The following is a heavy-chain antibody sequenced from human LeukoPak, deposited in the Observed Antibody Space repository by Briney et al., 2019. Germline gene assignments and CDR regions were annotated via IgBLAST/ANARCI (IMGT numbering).Heavy chain of an antibody. CDR2: ISGSRSTT. D-gene: IGHD3-22*01. CDR1: GFIFSDYY. Sequence: GGSLRLSCEATGFIFSDYYMGWIRQAPGKGLDWVSYISGSRSTTYYADSVKGRFTISRDNAKNSLYLQMDSLRAEDTALYYCARVYYNSLGYAFDVWGQGTMVSVTS. V-gene: IGHV3-11*04. J-gene: IGHJ3*01. CDR3: ARVYYNSLGYAFDV.